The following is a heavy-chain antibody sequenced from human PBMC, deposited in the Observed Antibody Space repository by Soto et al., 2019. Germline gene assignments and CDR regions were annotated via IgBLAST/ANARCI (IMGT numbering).Heavy chain of an antibody. CDR2: IYHSGST. J-gene: IGHJ4*02. V-gene: IGHV4-30-2*01. CDR3: AGGIAARPLGY. D-gene: IGHD6-6*01. Sequence: QLQLQESGSGLVKPSQTLSLTCAVSGGSISSGGYSWSWIRQPPGKGLEWIGYIYHSGSTYYNPSPKRRVTSTVDRSKNQFSRKMSSVTAADTAVYYCAGGIAARPLGYWGQGTLVTVSS. CDR1: GGSISSGGYS.